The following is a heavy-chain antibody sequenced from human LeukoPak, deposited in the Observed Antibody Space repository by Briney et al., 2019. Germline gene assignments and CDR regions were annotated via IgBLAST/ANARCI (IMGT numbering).Heavy chain of an antibody. CDR2: IYYSGST. J-gene: IGHJ4*02. D-gene: IGHD3-22*01. V-gene: IGHV4-39*01. Sequence: PSETLSHTCTVSGGSISSSSYYWGWIRQPPGKGLEWIGSIYYSGSTYYNPSLKSRVTISVDTSKNQFSLKLSSVTAADTAVYYCARPAAYYDSSDPYDYWGQGTLVTVSS. CDR3: ARPAAYYDSSDPYDY. CDR1: GGSISSSSYY.